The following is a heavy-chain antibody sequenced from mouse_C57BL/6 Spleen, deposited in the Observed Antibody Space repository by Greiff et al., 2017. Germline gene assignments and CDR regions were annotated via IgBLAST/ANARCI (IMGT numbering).Heavy chain of an antibody. CDR2: IYPGSGST. CDR3: ARWVMVAVRDFDV. J-gene: IGHJ1*03. D-gene: IGHD1-1*02. Sequence: QVQLQQPGAELVKPGASVKMSCKASGYTFTSYWITWVKQRPGQGLEWIGDIYPGSGSTNYNEKFKSKATLTVDTSSSTAYMQLSSLTSEDSAVYYCARWVMVAVRDFDVWGTGTTVTVSS. CDR1: GYTFTSYW. V-gene: IGHV1-55*01.